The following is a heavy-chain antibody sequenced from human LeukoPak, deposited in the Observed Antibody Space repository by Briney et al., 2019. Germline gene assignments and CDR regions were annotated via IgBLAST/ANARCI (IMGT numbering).Heavy chain of an antibody. CDR2: ISWNSGSI. J-gene: IGHJ4*02. D-gene: IGHD6-13*01. V-gene: IGHV3-9*03. CDR1: GFTFDDYA. CDR3: AKGGTPGIAAAGNFDY. Sequence: TGRSLRLSCAASGFTFDDYAMHWVRQAPGKGLEWVSGISWNSGSIGYADSVKGRFTISRDNAKNSLYLQMNSLRAEDMALYYCAKGGTPGIAAAGNFDYWGQGTLVTVSS.